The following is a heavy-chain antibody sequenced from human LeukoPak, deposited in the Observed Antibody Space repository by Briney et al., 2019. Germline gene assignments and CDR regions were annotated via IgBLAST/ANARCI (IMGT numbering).Heavy chain of an antibody. CDR3: ARGDILTGYYIRAAFDI. D-gene: IGHD3-9*01. Sequence: PSETLSLTCTVSGGSIRSYYWSWIRQSPGKGLEWIGYIYNSGSTNYNPSLESRVTISVDTSKNQFSPKLSSVTAADTALYYCARGDILTGYYIRAAFDIWGQGTKVTVSS. V-gene: IGHV4-59*01. CDR1: GGSIRSYY. CDR2: IYNSGST. J-gene: IGHJ3*02.